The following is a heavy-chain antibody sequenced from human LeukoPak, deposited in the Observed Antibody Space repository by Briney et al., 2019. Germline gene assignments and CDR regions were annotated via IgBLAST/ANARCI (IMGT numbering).Heavy chain of an antibody. J-gene: IGHJ5*02. D-gene: IGHD4-17*01. CDR2: IHTSGDT. CDR3: IVFGDSNH. CDR1: GLTGSHNY. Sequence: PGGSLRLSCAASGLTGSHNYVSWVRRAPGKGLEWASAIHTSGDTCYADSVKGRFTISRDTSKNTLYLQINSLRVEDTAVYYCIVFGDSNHWGQGTLVTVSS. V-gene: IGHV3-53*01.